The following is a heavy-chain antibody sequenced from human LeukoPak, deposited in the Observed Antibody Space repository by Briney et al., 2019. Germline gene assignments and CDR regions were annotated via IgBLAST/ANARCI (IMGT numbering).Heavy chain of an antibody. Sequence: SETLSLTCTVSGGSISSYYWSWIRQPPGKGLEWIGYIYTSGSTNYNPSLKSRVTISVDTSKNQFSLKLSSVTAADTAVYYSASKYDSSGYYTDWYFDLWGRGTLVTVSS. CDR2: IYTSGST. CDR3: ASKYDSSGYYTDWYFDL. V-gene: IGHV4-4*09. J-gene: IGHJ2*01. CDR1: GGSISSYY. D-gene: IGHD3-22*01.